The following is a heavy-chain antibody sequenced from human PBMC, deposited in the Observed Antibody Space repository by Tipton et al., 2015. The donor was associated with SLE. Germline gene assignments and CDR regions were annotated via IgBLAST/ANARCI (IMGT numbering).Heavy chain of an antibody. CDR3: AKYRGGTMLDV. CDR2: IDYTGNT. V-gene: IGHV4-59*05. CDR1: GGSISGHY. Sequence: TLSLTCTVSGGSISGHYWSWIRQPPGKGLEWIGSIDYTGNTHYNPSLKSRVTISVDTSANQFSLKVTSVIAADTAMYYCAKYRGGTMLDVWGKGTTVTVSS. D-gene: IGHD2-15*01. J-gene: IGHJ6*04.